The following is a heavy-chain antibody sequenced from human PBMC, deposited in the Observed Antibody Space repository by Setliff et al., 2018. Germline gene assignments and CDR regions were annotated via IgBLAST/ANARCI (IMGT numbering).Heavy chain of an antibody. V-gene: IGHV4-34*01. D-gene: IGHD7-27*01. J-gene: IGHJ4*02. CDR2: INHSGST. Sequence: SETLSLTCTVSGGSFSTYYWIWIRQPPGKGLEWIGEINHSGSTNYNPSLKSRVTISVDTSKNQFSLKLSSVTAADTAVYYCASELGMGGRDYWGQGTLVTVSS. CDR3: ASELGMGGRDY. CDR1: GGSFSTYY.